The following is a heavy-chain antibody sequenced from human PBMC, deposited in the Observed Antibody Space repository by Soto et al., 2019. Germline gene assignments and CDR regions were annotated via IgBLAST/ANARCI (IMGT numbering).Heavy chain of an antibody. Sequence: QVQLVQSGAEVKRPGASVKVSCQASGYAFSAYYIHWVRQAPGQGLEWMGWVNPHTGDSKYTEIFKGRVTPTSDTSTNTSYMDLTSLTSADTAVYYCARRHGARSNVFRSAFPLDFWGQGTLVAVSS. CDR1: GYAFSAYY. D-gene: IGHD3-3*01. V-gene: IGHV1-2*02. J-gene: IGHJ4*01. CDR3: ARRHGARSNVFRSAFPLDF. CDR2: VNPHTGDS.